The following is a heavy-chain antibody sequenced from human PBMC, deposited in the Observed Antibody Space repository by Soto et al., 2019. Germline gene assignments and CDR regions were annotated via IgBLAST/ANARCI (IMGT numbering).Heavy chain of an antibody. CDR2: IIPILGIA. D-gene: IGHD6-6*01. CDR3: AKSSSGDWFDP. Sequence: SVKVSCKASGGTFSSYTISWVRQAPGQGLEWMGRIIPILGIANYAQKFQGRVTITADKSTSTAYMELSSLRSEDTAVYYCAKSSSGDWFDPWGQGTLVTVSS. J-gene: IGHJ5*02. V-gene: IGHV1-69*02. CDR1: GGTFSSYT.